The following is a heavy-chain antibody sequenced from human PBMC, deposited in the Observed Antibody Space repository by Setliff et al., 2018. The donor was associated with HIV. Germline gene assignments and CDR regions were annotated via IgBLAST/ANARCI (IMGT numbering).Heavy chain of an antibody. Sequence: SETLSLTCSVSGRSIDDSYWSWIRQSPGKGLEWIGFIKTSGRTNYKPSLKSRVTISLDTSKNQFSLRLNSVTATDTAVYYCARLAEDYYGSGTWEGDYWARGTLVTVSS. CDR3: ARLAEDYYGSGTWEGDY. CDR1: GRSIDDSY. CDR2: IKTSGRT. D-gene: IGHD3-10*01. J-gene: IGHJ4*01. V-gene: IGHV4-4*09.